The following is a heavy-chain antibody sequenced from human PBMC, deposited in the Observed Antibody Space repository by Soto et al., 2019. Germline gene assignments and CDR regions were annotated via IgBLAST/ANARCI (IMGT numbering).Heavy chain of an antibody. J-gene: IGHJ6*02. V-gene: IGHV1-69*01. CDR2: IIPIPGTA. CDR3: ARSQGSSTSLEIYYYYYYGMDV. D-gene: IGHD2-2*01. CDR1: GGTFSSYA. Sequence: QVQLVQSGAEVKKPGSSVKVSCKASGGTFSSYAISWVRQAPGQGLEWMGGIIPIPGTANYAQKFQGRVTITADESTSTAYMEGSSLRSEDTAVYYCARSQGSSTSLEIYYYYYYGMDVWGQGTTVTVSS.